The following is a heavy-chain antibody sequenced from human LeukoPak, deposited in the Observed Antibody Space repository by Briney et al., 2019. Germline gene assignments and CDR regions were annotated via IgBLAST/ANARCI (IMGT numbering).Heavy chain of an antibody. V-gene: IGHV3-74*01. CDR1: GFTFSYYW. CDR2: IKSDGSST. Sequence: GGSLRLSCAASGFTFSYYWMHWVRQAPGKGLVWVSRIKSDGSSTSYAGSVKGRFTISRDNAKNTLYLQMNSLRAEDTALYYCAKSNYYDSSGYSQWGQGTLVTVSS. CDR3: AKSNYYDSSGYSQ. J-gene: IGHJ4*02. D-gene: IGHD3-22*01.